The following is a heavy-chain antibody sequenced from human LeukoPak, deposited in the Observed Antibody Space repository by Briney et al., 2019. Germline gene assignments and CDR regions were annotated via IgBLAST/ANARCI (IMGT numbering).Heavy chain of an antibody. J-gene: IGHJ3*02. V-gene: IGHV3-7*01. CDR2: IKQDGSEK. CDR3: ARKGGYRDAFDI. CDR1: GFTLSRYW. D-gene: IGHD3-16*01. Sequence: GGSLRLSCAASGFTLSRYWMSWVRQAPGKGLEWVANIKQDGSEKNYVDSVKGRFTISRDNAKNSLYLQMNSLRAEDTAVYYCARKGGYRDAFDIWGQGTMVTVSS.